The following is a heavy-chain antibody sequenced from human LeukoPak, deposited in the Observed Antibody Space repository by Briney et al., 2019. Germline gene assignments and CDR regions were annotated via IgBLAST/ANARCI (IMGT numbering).Heavy chain of an antibody. CDR1: GFTFSSYS. J-gene: IGHJ4*02. Sequence: RSGGSLRLSCAASGFTFSSYSMNWVRQAPGKGLEWVSSISSSSSYIYYADSVKGRFTISRDNAKNSLYLQMNSLRAEDTAVYYCARGGVEWSRYFDYWGQGTLVTVSS. CDR2: ISSSSSYI. D-gene: IGHD1-26*01. V-gene: IGHV3-21*01. CDR3: ARGGVEWSRYFDY.